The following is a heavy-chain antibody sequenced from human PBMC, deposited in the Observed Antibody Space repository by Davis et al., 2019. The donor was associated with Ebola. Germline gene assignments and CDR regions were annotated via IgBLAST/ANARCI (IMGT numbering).Heavy chain of an antibody. J-gene: IGHJ4*02. V-gene: IGHV3-23*01. CDR1: GFPFSSYA. CDR3: AKDILWFGELPQYYFDY. CDR2: ISGSGGST. Sequence: GESLKISCAASGFPFSSYAMSWVRQAPGKGLEWVSAISGSGGSTYYADSVKGRFTISRDNSKNTLYLQMNSLRAEDTAVYNCAKDILWFGELPQYYFDYWGQGTLVTVSS. D-gene: IGHD3-10*01.